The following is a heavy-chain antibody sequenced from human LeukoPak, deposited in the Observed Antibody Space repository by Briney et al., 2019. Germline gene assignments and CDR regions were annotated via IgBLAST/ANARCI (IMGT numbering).Heavy chain of an antibody. CDR2: INPSGGST. CDR3: ARRELAGSTAYFDY. V-gene: IGHV1-46*01. Sequence: ASVKVSCKASGYTFTSYYIHWVRQAPGQGLEWMGIINPSGGSTNYAQDFQGRVTTTRDTSTSTVYTELSSLRSEDTAVYYCARRELAGSTAYFDYWGQGTLVTVSS. CDR1: GYTFTSYY. J-gene: IGHJ4*02. D-gene: IGHD1-26*01.